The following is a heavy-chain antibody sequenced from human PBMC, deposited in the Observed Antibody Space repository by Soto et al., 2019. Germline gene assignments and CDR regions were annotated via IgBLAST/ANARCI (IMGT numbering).Heavy chain of an antibody. D-gene: IGHD3-3*01. J-gene: IGHJ6*03. CDR3: ARPIFGVVGLVMDV. CDR2: ITPSSGST. CDR1: GYTFTTYY. V-gene: IGHV1-46*01. Sequence: GASVKVSCKASGYTFTTYYMHWLRQASGQGLEWMGIITPSSGSTRYEQKFQDRVTMTRDTSISTAYMELSSLRSEDTAVYYCARPIFGVVGLVMDVWGKGTTVTVSS.